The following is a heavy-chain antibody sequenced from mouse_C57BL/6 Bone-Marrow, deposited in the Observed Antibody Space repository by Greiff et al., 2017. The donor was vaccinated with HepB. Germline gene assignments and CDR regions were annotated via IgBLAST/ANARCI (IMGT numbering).Heavy chain of an antibody. CDR1: GFSLTSDG. Sequence: VQLQESGPGLVQPSQSLSITCTVSGFSLTSDGVHGVRQSPGKGLEWRGVIWSGGRTDYNAAFISRLSISNDNSKSQVFFKMNSLQADDTAIYYCARTDYFDYWGQGTTLTVSS. V-gene: IGHV2-2*01. CDR3: ARTDYFDY. J-gene: IGHJ2*01. CDR2: IWSGGRT.